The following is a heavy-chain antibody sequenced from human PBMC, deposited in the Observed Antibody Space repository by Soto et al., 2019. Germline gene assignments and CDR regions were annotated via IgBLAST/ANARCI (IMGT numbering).Heavy chain of an antibody. CDR2: INHSGST. V-gene: IGHV4-34*01. CDR3: ARGLNIVVVPAANNWFDP. CDR1: GGSFSGYY. D-gene: IGHD2-2*01. Sequence: ASETLSLTCAVYGGSFSGYYWSWIRQPPGKGLEWIGEINHSGSTNYNPSLKSRVTISVDTSKNQFSLKLSSVTAADTAVYYCARGLNIVVVPAANNWFDPWGQGTLVTVSS. J-gene: IGHJ5*02.